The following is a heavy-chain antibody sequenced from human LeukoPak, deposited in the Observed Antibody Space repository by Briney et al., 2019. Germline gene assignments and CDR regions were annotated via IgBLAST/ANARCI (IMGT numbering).Heavy chain of an antibody. J-gene: IGHJ4*02. CDR2: IWYSGSNK. V-gene: IGHV3-33*01. CDR3: ARDYVTPGITGTTSPLDY. CDR1: GFTFSSYG. D-gene: IGHD1-7*01. Sequence: GGTLRLSCAASGFTFSSYGMHWVRQPPGKGLEWVAVIWYSGSNKYYADSVMGRFTISRDNSKNKLYLQMNSLRADATAVYYCARDYVTPGITGTTSPLDYWGQGILVSVSS.